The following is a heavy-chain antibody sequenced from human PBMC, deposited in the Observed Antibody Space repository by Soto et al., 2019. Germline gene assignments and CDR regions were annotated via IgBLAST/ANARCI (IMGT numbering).Heavy chain of an antibody. CDR2: IGAARDP. CDR1: GFTFSNFD. D-gene: IGHD2-2*02. Sequence: LRLSCATSGFTFSNFDMHWVRQVPGKGLEWVSAIGAARDPYYLGSVKGRFTISRENAKNSVYLQMNDLRAGDSAVYYCARAYTGRLPRRADYYYAMDVWGQGTTVTVSS. J-gene: IGHJ6*02. V-gene: IGHV3-13*05. CDR3: ARAYTGRLPRRADYYYAMDV.